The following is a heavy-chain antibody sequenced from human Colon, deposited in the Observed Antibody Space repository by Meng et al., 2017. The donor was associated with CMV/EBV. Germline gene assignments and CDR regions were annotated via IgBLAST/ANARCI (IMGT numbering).Heavy chain of an antibody. Sequence: QVQLQESGLGLLKPSQTLSLICTVSGDSISSGGYYWSWVRQHPGKGLEWIGYNYYSGTIYYNPSLNSRVSISIDTSKNQFSLKLSSVTAADTAIYYCARGADYESTGYFFDYWGQGTLVTVSS. CDR1: GDSISSGGYY. J-gene: IGHJ4*02. V-gene: IGHV4-31*03. CDR2: NYYSGTI. D-gene: IGHD3-22*01. CDR3: ARGADYESTGYFFDY.